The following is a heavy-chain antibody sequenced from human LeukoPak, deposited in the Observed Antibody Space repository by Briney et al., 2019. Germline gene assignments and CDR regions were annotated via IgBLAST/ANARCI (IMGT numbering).Heavy chain of an antibody. CDR1: GFTFSSYA. D-gene: IGHD6-13*01. J-gene: IGHJ4*02. CDR3: ARDRLREAAAGPFGY. V-gene: IGHV3-30-3*01. CDR2: ISYDGSNK. Sequence: PGGSLRLSCAASGFTFSSYAMHWVRQAPGKGLEWVAVISYDGSNKYYADSVKGRFTISRDNSKNTLYLQMNSLRAEDTAVYYCARDRLREAAAGPFGYWGQGTLVTVSS.